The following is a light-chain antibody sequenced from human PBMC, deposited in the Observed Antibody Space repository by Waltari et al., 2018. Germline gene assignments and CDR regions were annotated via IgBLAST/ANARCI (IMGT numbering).Light chain of an antibody. Sequence: IQMTQSPSTLSASVGDRALISYRVSQSISNWVAWYQQRPGKAPKLLVYKSSTLKSGVPSRFSGSGSGTEFTLTISSLQPEDFATYYCQQYNSYSLLSFGGGTKVEIK. CDR1: QSISNW. J-gene: IGKJ4*01. V-gene: IGKV1-5*03. CDR3: QQYNSYSLLS. CDR2: KSS.